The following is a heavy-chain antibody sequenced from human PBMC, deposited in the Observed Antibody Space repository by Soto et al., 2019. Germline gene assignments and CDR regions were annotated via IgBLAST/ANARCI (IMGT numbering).Heavy chain of an antibody. CDR3: ARNIVLMVYAISGMDV. J-gene: IGHJ6*02. V-gene: IGHV4-34*01. Sequence: SETLSLTCAVYGGSFSGYYWSWIRQPPGKGLEWIGEINHSGSTNYNPSLKRRVTISVDTSKNQFSLKLSSVTAADTAVYYCARNIVLMVYAISGMDVWGQGTTVT. D-gene: IGHD2-8*01. CDR1: GGSFSGYY. CDR2: INHSGST.